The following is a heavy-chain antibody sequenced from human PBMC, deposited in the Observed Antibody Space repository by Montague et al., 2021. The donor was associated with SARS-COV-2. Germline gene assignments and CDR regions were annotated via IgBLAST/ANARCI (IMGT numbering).Heavy chain of an antibody. CDR2: IYYSGST. CDR3: ARVRTTMIVVVDAFDI. D-gene: IGHD3-22*01. J-gene: IGHJ3*02. CDR1: GXSISSGGYY. Sequence: TLSLTCTVSGXSISSGGYYWSWIRQHPGKGLEWIGYIYYSGSTYYNPSLKSRVTISVDTSKNQFSLKLSSVTAADTAVYYCARVRTTMIVVVDAFDIWGQGEMVTVSS. V-gene: IGHV4-31*03.